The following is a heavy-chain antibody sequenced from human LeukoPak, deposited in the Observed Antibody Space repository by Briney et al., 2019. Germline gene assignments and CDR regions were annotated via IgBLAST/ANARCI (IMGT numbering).Heavy chain of an antibody. Sequence: GGSLRLSCVGSGFTFRRFAMIWVRQAPGKGLDGVSGIRDSGGSSKYADSVRGRFTISRDNSNTTLYLKMTSLRAEDTAIYYCAKDARTGVVAIGDSWFDPWGQGNLVTVSS. CDR2: IRDSGGSS. V-gene: IGHV3-23*01. CDR1: GFTFRRFA. CDR3: AKDARTGVVAIGDSWFDP. D-gene: IGHD5-12*01. J-gene: IGHJ5*02.